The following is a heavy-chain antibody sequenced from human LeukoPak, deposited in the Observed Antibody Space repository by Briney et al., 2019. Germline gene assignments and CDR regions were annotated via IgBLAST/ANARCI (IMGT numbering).Heavy chain of an antibody. CDR1: GYTLTSYG. Sequence: ASVKVSCKGSGYTLTSYGISWVRQAPGQGLEWVGWSSAYNGNTNYAQKLQGRVTMTTDTSTSTAYMKLRSLRSDDTAVYYCARRAYCGGDCENYYYYYMDVWGKGTTVTVSS. V-gene: IGHV1-18*01. CDR3: ARRAYCGGDCENYYYYYMDV. D-gene: IGHD2-21*02. CDR2: SSAYNGNT. J-gene: IGHJ6*03.